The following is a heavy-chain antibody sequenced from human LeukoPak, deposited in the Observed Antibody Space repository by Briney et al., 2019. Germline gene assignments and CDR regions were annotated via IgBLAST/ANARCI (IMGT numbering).Heavy chain of an antibody. CDR2: INPSGGST. J-gene: IGHJ6*02. V-gene: IGHV1-46*01. Sequence: ASVKVSCKASGYTFTSYYMHWVRQAPGQGLEWMGIINPSGGSTSYAQKFQGRVTMTRDTSTSTVYMELSSLRTEDTAVYYCARVDGDYDYYYYGMDVWGQGNTVT. CDR1: GYTFTSYY. D-gene: IGHD4-17*01. CDR3: ARVDGDYDYYYYGMDV.